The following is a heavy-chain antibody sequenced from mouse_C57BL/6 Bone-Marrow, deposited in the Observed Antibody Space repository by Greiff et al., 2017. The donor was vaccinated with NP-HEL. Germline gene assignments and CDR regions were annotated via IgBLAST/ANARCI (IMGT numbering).Heavy chain of an antibody. CDR1: GYTFTSSG. Sequence: VQLQQPGAELARPGASVKLSCKASGYTFTSSGISWVKQETGQGLACIGEFYPRSGNTYYNEKFKGKATLTADKSSSTAYMELRSLTSEDSAVYFCARYNGGFDYWGQGTTLTVSS. J-gene: IGHJ2*01. D-gene: IGHD1-3*01. V-gene: IGHV1-81*01. CDR2: FYPRSGNT. CDR3: ARYNGGFDY.